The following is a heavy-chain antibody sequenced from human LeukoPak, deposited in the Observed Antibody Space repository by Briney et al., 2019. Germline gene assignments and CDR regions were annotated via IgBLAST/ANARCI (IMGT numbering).Heavy chain of an antibody. D-gene: IGHD3-10*01. CDR3: AREEGSGSGVDY. CDR1: GFTFSDYA. Sequence: PGGSLRLSCAASGFTFSDYAMSWVRQAPGKGLEWVSAISASDGTTYYADSVKDRFNISRDNSKNTLYLQRNSLRDEDTATYYCAREEGSGSGVDYWGQGALVTVSS. CDR2: ISASDGTT. V-gene: IGHV3-23*01. J-gene: IGHJ4*02.